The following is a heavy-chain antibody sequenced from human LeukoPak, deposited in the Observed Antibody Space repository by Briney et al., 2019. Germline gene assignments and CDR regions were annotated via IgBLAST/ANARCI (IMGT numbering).Heavy chain of an antibody. CDR1: GGSISSSNW. CDR3: ARDTAMVPYYFDY. Sequence: PSGTLSLTCAVSGGSISSSNWWSWVRQPPGKGLEWIGEIYHSGSTNYNPSLKSRVTISEDKSKNQFSLKLSSVTAADTAVYYCARDTAMVPYYFDYWGQGTLVTVSS. J-gene: IGHJ4*02. CDR2: IYHSGST. D-gene: IGHD5-18*01. V-gene: IGHV4-4*02.